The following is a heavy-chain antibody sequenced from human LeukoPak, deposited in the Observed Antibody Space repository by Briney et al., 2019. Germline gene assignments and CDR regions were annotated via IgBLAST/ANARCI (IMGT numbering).Heavy chain of an antibody. Sequence: SVKVSCKASGGTFSSYAISWVRQAPGQGLEWMGGIIPIFGTANYAQKFQGRVTITADESTSTAYMELSSLRSEDTAVYYCARDHSSGWLFDYWGQGTLVTVSS. CDR1: GGTFSSYA. CDR2: IIPIFGTA. CDR3: ARDHSSGWLFDY. D-gene: IGHD6-19*01. V-gene: IGHV1-69*13. J-gene: IGHJ4*02.